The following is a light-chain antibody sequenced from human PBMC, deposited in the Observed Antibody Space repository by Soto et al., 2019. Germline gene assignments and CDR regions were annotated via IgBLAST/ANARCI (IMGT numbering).Light chain of an antibody. CDR2: EVS. Sequence: QSALTQPPSASGSPGQSVTISCTGTSSDVGGYNYVSWYQQYPGKVPKLMIYEVSERPSGVPDRFSGSKSGYTASLTVSGLQAEDEADYYCISYAGTAYVFGTGTKVTVL. V-gene: IGLV2-8*01. J-gene: IGLJ1*01. CDR3: ISYAGTAYV. CDR1: SSDVGGYNY.